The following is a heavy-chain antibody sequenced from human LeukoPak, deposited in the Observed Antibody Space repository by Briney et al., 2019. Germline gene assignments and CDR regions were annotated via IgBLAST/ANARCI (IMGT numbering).Heavy chain of an antibody. CDR3: ARNRASHS. D-gene: IGHD3-10*01. Sequence: RSSETLSLTCAVSGGSISSSNWWSWVRQPPGKGLEWIGEIYHSGSTNYNPSLESRLTISVDKSKNQFSLRLSSVTAADTAVYYCARNRASHSWGQGTLVTVSS. CDR1: GGSISSSNW. CDR2: IYHSGST. J-gene: IGHJ4*02. V-gene: IGHV4-4*02.